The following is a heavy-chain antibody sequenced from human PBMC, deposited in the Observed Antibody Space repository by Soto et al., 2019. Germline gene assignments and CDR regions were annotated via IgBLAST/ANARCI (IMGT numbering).Heavy chain of an antibody. J-gene: IGHJ4*02. CDR1: GGSISSGGTGSY. CDR3: ASGHDAYKVRY. CDR2: IYYTGNT. V-gene: IGHV4-31*03. D-gene: IGHD1-1*01. Sequence: QVQLQESGPGLVKPSQTLSLTCTVSGGSISSGGTGSYWTWIRQLPGKGLEWIGYIYYTGNTYYNPSPQSRPTISIETSENQFALKLTSVTAADTAVYFCASGHDAYKVRYWGQGTLVTVSS.